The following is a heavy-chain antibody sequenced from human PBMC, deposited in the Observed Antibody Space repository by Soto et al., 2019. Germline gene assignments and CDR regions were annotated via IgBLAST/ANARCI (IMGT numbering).Heavy chain of an antibody. V-gene: IGHV1-58*01. J-gene: IGHJ4*02. D-gene: IGHD6-19*01. Sequence: SVKVSCKASGFTFTSSAVQWVRQALGQRREWIGWIVVGSGNTNYAQKFQERVTITRDMSTSTAYMEMSSLRSEATAVYYCAADPDRHRYSSAGYSFDYWGQVHVFTVSS. CDR1: GFTFTSSA. CDR3: AADPDRHRYSSAGYSFDY. CDR2: IVVGSGNT.